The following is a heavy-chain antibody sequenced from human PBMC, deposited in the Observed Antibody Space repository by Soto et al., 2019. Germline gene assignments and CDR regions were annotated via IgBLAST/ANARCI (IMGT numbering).Heavy chain of an antibody. V-gene: IGHV3-23*01. D-gene: IGHD3-3*01. CDR1: GFTFSSYA. CDR2: ISGSGGST. J-gene: IGHJ6*03. Sequence: GGFLRLSCAASGFTFSSYAMSWVHQAPGKGLEWVSAISGSGGSTYYADSVKGRFTISRDNSKNTLYLQMNSLRAEDTAVYYCAKDGSFLQYYDFWSGYYNRDYYYYMDVWGKGTTVTVSS. CDR3: AKDGSFLQYYDFWSGYYNRDYYYYMDV.